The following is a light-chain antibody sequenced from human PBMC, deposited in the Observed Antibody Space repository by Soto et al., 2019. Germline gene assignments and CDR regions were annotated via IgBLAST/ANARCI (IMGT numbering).Light chain of an antibody. CDR1: SSNLGAGYD. V-gene: IGLV1-40*01. CDR3: QAYDYSLTASV. J-gene: IGLJ3*02. CDR2: VNR. Sequence: QSVLTQPPSVSGAPGQRVTISCTGNSSNLGAGYDVHWYQQLPGAAPKLVIFVNRNRTSGVPERFSGSKSGTSASLDITGLQAEDEADYYCQAYDYSLTASVFGGGTKLTVL.